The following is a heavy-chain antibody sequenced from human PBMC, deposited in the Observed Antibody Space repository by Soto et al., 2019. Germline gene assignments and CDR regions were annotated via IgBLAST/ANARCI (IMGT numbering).Heavy chain of an antibody. Sequence: PGGSLRLSCAAPGFTFSSYGMHWVRQAPGKGLEWVAVISYDGSNKYHADSVKGRFTISRDNSKNTLYLQMNSLRAEDTAVYYCAKAVGIVATVRYYYYGMDVWGQGTTVTVSS. D-gene: IGHD5-12*01. CDR1: GFTFSSYG. V-gene: IGHV3-30*18. CDR2: ISYDGSNK. CDR3: AKAVGIVATVRYYYYGMDV. J-gene: IGHJ6*02.